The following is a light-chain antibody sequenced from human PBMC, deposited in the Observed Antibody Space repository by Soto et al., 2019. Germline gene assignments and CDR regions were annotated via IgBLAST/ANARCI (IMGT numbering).Light chain of an antibody. J-gene: IGKJ2*01. CDR3: QQYYDWPQYT. CDR1: QSVGKK. Sequence: EIVMTQFPANLSGTPGESVTLSCRASQSVGKKLAWYQQKPGQAHRLIIYAASTRASDFPARFSGSGSGTDLTLTIRSLQSEDLAVYYGQQYYDWPQYTVGQGTKVAL. CDR2: AAS. V-gene: IGKV3-15*01.